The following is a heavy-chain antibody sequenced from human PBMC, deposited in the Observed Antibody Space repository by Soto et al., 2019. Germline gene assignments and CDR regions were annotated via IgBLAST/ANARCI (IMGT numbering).Heavy chain of an antibody. CDR3: ARGGVRGTTSRGQVYN. Sequence: QVQVVESGGGLVKPGGSLRLSCAASGFTFSDYYMNWIRQAPGKGLEWVSYISSSSDYTKYADSVKGRFTISRDNAKSSLYLLMNSLRAEDTAVYYCARGGVRGTTSRGQVYNWGQGTLVTVSS. CDR1: GFTFSDYY. J-gene: IGHJ4*02. CDR2: ISSSSDYT. D-gene: IGHD1-7*01. V-gene: IGHV3-11*06.